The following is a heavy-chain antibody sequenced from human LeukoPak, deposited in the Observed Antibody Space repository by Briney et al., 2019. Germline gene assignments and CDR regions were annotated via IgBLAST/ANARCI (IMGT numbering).Heavy chain of an antibody. J-gene: IGHJ6*03. Sequence: SETLSLTCTVSGGSISSYYWSWIRQPAGKGLEWIGRIYTSGSTSYNPSLKSRVAMSVDTSKNQFSLKLSSVTAADTAVYYCARDHYDSSGYRVYYYMDVWGKGTTVTVSS. CDR3: ARDHYDSSGYRVYYYMDV. CDR2: IYTSGST. CDR1: GGSISSYY. D-gene: IGHD3-22*01. V-gene: IGHV4-4*07.